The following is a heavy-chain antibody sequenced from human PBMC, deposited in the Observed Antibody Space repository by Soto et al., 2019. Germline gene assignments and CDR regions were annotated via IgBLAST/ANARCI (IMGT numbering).Heavy chain of an antibody. J-gene: IGHJ5*02. CDR2: IYYSGST. CDR1: GGSISSGDYY. CDR3: ARGPSPLDP. Sequence: SETLSLTCTVSGGSISSGDYYWSWIRQPPGKGLEWIGYIYYSGSTYYNPSLKSRVTISVDTSKNQFSLQLSSVTPADTAVYYCARGPSPLDPWGQGILVTVSS. V-gene: IGHV4-30-4*01.